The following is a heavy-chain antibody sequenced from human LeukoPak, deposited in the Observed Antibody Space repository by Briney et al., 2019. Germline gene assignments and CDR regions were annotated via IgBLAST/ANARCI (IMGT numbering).Heavy chain of an antibody. V-gene: IGHV4-59*08. J-gene: IGHJ6*03. Sequence: SETLSLTCTVSGGSISSYYWSWLRQPPGKGLEWIGYIYYSGSTNYNPSLKSRVTISVDTSKNQFSLKLSSVTAADTAVYYCARGAYYYGSGTPGGYYYYYYMDVWGKGTTVTVSS. CDR1: GGSISSYY. D-gene: IGHD3-10*01. CDR3: ARGAYYYGSGTPGGYYYYYYMDV. CDR2: IYYSGST.